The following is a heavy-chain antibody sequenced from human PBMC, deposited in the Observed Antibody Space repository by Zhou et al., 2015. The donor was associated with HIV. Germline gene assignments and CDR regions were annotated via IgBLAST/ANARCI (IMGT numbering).Heavy chain of an antibody. D-gene: IGHD2-8*01. CDR2: FIPMFGTA. CDR3: AREAYCTHTVCPRYYYYGMDV. CDR1: GGTFRNYA. V-gene: IGHV1-69*01. J-gene: IGHJ6*02. Sequence: QLVQSGPEVKKPGTSVQVSCTASGGTFRNYAISWVRQAPGQGLEWMGGFIPMFGTAQTAQRFQGRVTLTADESSITSYMEVSSLRFDDTAVYYCAREAYCTHTVCPRYYYYGMDVWGQGTTVTVSS.